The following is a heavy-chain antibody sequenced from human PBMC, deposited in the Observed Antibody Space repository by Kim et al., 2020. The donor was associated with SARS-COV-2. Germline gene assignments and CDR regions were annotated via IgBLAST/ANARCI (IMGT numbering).Heavy chain of an antibody. V-gene: IGHV1-69*13. Sequence: SVKVSCKASGGTFSSYAISWVRQAPGQGLEWMGGIIPIFGTANYAQKFQGRVTITADESTSTAYMELSSLRSEDTAVYYCARGAREGIVGATNFDYWGQGTLVTVSS. CDR3: ARGAREGIVGATNFDY. CDR2: IIPIFGTA. D-gene: IGHD1-26*01. CDR1: GGTFSSYA. J-gene: IGHJ4*02.